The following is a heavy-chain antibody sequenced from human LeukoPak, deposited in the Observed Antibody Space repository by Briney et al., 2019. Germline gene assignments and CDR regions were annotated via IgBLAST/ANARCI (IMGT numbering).Heavy chain of an antibody. CDR2: ISSGTINHS. V-gene: IGHV3-11*05. CDR1: GFILGDYY. Sequence: GGSLRLSCKASGFILGDYYMNWIRQAPGKGLECLSYISSGTINHSNYADSVKGRFTISRDNARNSLYLQMNSLRAEDTAVYYCARGKVFRDGYKAYYFDYWGQGTLVTVSS. J-gene: IGHJ4*02. CDR3: ARGKVFRDGYKAYYFDY. D-gene: IGHD5-24*01.